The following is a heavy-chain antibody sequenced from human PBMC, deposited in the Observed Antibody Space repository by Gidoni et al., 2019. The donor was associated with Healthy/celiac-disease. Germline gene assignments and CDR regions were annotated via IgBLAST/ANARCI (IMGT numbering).Heavy chain of an antibody. CDR3: AKDQRSTMTTAFDI. CDR2: ISGSGGST. J-gene: IGHJ3*02. D-gene: IGHD4-17*01. CDR1: GFTFSSYA. Sequence: EVQLLESGGGLVQPGGSIGLSFAASGFTFSSYAMSGVRQDPGKGREWVLAISGSGGSTYYADSVKGRFTISRDKSKNTLYLQMNSLRAEDTAVYYCAKDQRSTMTTAFDIWGQGTMVTVSS. V-gene: IGHV3-23*01.